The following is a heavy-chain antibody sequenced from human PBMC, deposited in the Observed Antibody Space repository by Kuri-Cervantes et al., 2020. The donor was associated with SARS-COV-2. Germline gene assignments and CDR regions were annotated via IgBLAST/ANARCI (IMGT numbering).Heavy chain of an antibody. Sequence: SGPTLLKPTQTLTLSCTFSGFSLSTSGVGVGWILQPPGKALEWLALIYWDDDKYYSTSLKTRLTISKDTYKNQVVLTMTNMDPVDTATYYCARIQSRLQWFGEGPWGQGTLVTVSS. J-gene: IGHJ5*02. CDR1: GFSLSTSGVG. CDR2: IYWDDDK. CDR3: ARIQSRLQWFGEGP. D-gene: IGHD3-10*01. V-gene: IGHV2-70*01.